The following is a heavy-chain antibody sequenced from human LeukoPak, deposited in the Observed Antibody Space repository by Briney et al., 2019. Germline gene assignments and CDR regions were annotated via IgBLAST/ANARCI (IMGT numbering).Heavy chain of an antibody. CDR1: GYTFTGYY. J-gene: IGHJ6*03. V-gene: IGHV1-2*02. CDR3: ARVSSLWFGEFPYYMDV. Sequence: ASVKVSCKASGYTFTGYYVHWVRQAPGQGLEWMGWMNPKSGGTNYAQKFEARVTMTTDTSTSTAYMELRSLRSDDTAVYYCARVSSLWFGEFPYYMDVWGKGTTVTISS. D-gene: IGHD3-10*01. CDR2: MNPKSGGT.